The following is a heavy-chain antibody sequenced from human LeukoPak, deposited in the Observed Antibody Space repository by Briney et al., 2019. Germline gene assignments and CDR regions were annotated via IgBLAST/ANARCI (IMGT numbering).Heavy chain of an antibody. D-gene: IGHD3/OR15-3a*01. Sequence: SEILSLTCTVSGGSISGGGYYWSWIRQPPGKGLEWVGFISHSGSTYYNPSLKSRVTISLDRSKNQFSLRLASVTAADTAVFYCARGLGLAQYNWFDPWGQGTLVTVSS. J-gene: IGHJ5*02. CDR3: ARGLGLAQYNWFDP. CDR1: GGSISGGGYY. V-gene: IGHV4-30-2*01. CDR2: ISHSGST.